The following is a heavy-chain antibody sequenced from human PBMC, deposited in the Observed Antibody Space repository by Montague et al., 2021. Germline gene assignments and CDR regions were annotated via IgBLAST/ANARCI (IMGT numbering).Heavy chain of an antibody. J-gene: IGHJ5*02. Sequence: CAISGDSVSSNDATWNWIRQSPSRGLEWLGRTYYRSKWYNGYAISAKSRITVNPDTSKNQFSLLLNSVTPEDTAVYYCARGWQKRFDPWGQGTLVTVSS. V-gene: IGHV6-1*01. CDR1: GDSVSSNDAT. CDR3: ARGWQKRFDP. D-gene: IGHD5-24*01. CDR2: TYYRSKWYN.